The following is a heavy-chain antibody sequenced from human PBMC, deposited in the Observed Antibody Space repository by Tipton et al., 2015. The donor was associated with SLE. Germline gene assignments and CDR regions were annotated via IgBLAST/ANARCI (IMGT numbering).Heavy chain of an antibody. V-gene: IGHV3-53*05. CDR2: IYRGGDT. Sequence: SLRLSCAASGLSVSGNYMSWVRQAPGKGLEWVSAIYRGGDTYYAASVEVRFIISRDNSKNTLYLQMDILRADDTAVYYCATTVTTWGAFDIWGQGTMVTVSS. D-gene: IGHD4-17*01. J-gene: IGHJ3*02. CDR3: ATTVTTWGAFDI. CDR1: GLSVSGNY.